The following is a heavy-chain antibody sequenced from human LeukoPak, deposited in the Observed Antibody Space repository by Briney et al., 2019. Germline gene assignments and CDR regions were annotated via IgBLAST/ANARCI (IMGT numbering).Heavy chain of an antibody. CDR2: INTNTGNP. CDR3: ARGLSVLNWNDLSRISGY. Sequence: ASVNVSCKASGYTFTSYAMNWVRQAPGQGLEWMGWINTNTGNPTYAQGFTGRFVFSLDTSVSTAYLQINSLKAEDTAVYYCARGLSVLNWNDLSRISGYWGQGTLVTVSP. J-gene: IGHJ4*02. CDR1: GYTFTSYA. V-gene: IGHV7-4-1*02. D-gene: IGHD1-1*01.